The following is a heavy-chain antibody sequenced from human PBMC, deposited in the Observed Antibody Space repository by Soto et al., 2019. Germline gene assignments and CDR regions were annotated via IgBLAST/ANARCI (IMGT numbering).Heavy chain of an antibody. Sequence: EVQLLESGGGLVQPGGSLRLSCAASGFTFSSYAMSWVRQAPGKGLEWISAISGSGGSTYYADSVKGRFTISRDNSKNTLYLQMSSLIGEDTAVYYCAKDGGWGYDAFDIWGQGTMVTVSS. CDR1: GFTFSSYA. CDR2: ISGSGGST. V-gene: IGHV3-23*01. CDR3: AKDGGWGYDAFDI. J-gene: IGHJ3*02. D-gene: IGHD2-21*01.